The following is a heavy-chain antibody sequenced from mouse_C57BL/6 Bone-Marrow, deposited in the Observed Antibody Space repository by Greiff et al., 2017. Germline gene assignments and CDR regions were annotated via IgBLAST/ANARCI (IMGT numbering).Heavy chain of an antibody. D-gene: IGHD2-1*01. Sequence: QVQLQQSGAELVRPGASVTLSCKASGYTFTDYEMHWVKQTPVHGLEWIGAIDPETGGTAYNQKFKGKAILTADKSSSTAYMVLRSLTSEYSAVYYFTNCGNSAWFAYWGQGPLVTVSA. V-gene: IGHV1-15*01. CDR2: IDPETGGT. CDR3: TNCGNSAWFAY. J-gene: IGHJ3*01. CDR1: GYTFTDYE.